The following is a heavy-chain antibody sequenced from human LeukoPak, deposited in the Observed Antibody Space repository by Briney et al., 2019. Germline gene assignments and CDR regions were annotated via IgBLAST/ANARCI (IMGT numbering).Heavy chain of an antibody. D-gene: IGHD2-15*01. CDR3: ARVEILADV. CDR2: IKQDGSEK. Sequence: GGSLRLSCAATGFTFSSYARHWVRQAPGKGLEWVANIKQDGSEKYYVDSVKGRFTISRDNAKNSLYLQMNSLRAEDTAVYYCARVEILADVWGQGTTVTVSS. V-gene: IGHV3-7*01. CDR1: GFTFSSYA. J-gene: IGHJ6*02.